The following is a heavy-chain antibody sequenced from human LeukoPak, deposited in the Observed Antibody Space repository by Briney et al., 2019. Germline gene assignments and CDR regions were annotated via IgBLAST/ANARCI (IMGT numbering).Heavy chain of an antibody. J-gene: IGHJ5*02. Sequence: SETLSLTCTVSGGSISSYCWSWIRQPPGKGLEWIGYIFYSGSTNYNPSLKSRVTISVDTSKNQFSLKLSSVTAADTAVYYCATSRQLLDNWFDPWGQGTLVTVSS. CDR3: ATSRQLLDNWFDP. CDR2: IFYSGST. V-gene: IGHV4-59*08. D-gene: IGHD2-2*01. CDR1: GGSISSYC.